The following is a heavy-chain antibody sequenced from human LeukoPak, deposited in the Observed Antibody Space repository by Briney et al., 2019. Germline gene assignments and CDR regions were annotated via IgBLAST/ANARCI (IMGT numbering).Heavy chain of an antibody. CDR1: EFSVGSNY. D-gene: IGHD3-9*01. V-gene: IGHV3-7*01. CDR2: IKQDGSEK. Sequence: GGSLRLSCAASEFSVGSNYMTWVRQAPGKGLEWVANIKQDGSEKYYVNSVKGRFTISRDNAKNSLYLQMNSLRAEDTAVYYCARVLRYFDWLLYRDPANYFDYWGQGTLVTVSS. CDR3: ARVLRYFDWLLYRDPANYFDY. J-gene: IGHJ4*02.